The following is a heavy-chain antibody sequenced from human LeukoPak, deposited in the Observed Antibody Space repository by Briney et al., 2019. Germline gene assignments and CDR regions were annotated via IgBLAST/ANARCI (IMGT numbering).Heavy chain of an antibody. CDR2: IIPIFGTA. J-gene: IGHJ3*02. CDR1: RGTFSSYA. CDR3: AREPMVSAAFDI. Sequence: GASVKVSCKASRGTFSSYAISWVRQAPGQGLEWMGGIIPIFGTANYAQKFQGRVTITADESTSTAYMELSSLRSEDTAVYYCAREPMVSAAFDIWGQGTMVTVSS. D-gene: IGHD3-10*01. V-gene: IGHV1-69*13.